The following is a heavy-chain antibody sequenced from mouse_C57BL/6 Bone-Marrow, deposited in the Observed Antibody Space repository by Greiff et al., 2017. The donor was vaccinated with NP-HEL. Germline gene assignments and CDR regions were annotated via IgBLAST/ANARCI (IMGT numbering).Heavy chain of an antibody. CDR3: AKKGDGGYAMDY. D-gene: IGHD3-3*01. Sequence: VKLMESGPGLVQPSQSLSITCTVSGFSLTSYGVHWVRQPPGKGLEWLGVIWSGGSTDYNAAFISRLSISKDNSKSQVFFKMNSLQADDTAIYYCAKKGDGGYAMDYWGQGTSVTVSS. CDR1: GFSLTSYG. V-gene: IGHV2-4*01. J-gene: IGHJ4*01. CDR2: IWSGGST.